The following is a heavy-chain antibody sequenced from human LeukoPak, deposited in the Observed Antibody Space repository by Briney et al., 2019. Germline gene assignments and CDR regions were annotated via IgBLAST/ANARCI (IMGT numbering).Heavy chain of an antibody. CDR3: ARGSGSYYYYYYYMDV. Sequence: PSETLSLTCAVYGGSFSGYYWNWIRQPPGKGLEWIGEINHSGSTNYNPSLKSRVTISVDTSKNQFSLKLSSVTAADTAVYYCARGSGSYYYYYYYMDVWGKGTTVTVSS. CDR1: GGSFSGYY. CDR2: INHSGST. D-gene: IGHD1-26*01. J-gene: IGHJ6*03. V-gene: IGHV4-34*01.